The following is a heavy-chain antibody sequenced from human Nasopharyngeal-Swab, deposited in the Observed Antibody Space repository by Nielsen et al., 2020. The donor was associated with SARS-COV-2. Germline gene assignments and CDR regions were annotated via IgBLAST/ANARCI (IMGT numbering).Heavy chain of an antibody. Sequence: GSLRLSCTVSGGSISSYYWSWIRQPPGKGLEWIGYIYYSGSTNYNPSLKSRVTISVDTSKNQFSLKLSSVTAADTAVYYCAGGNFDYWGQGTLVTVSS. D-gene: IGHD4-23*01. CDR2: IYYSGST. J-gene: IGHJ4*02. CDR3: AGGNFDY. CDR1: GGSISSYY. V-gene: IGHV4-59*08.